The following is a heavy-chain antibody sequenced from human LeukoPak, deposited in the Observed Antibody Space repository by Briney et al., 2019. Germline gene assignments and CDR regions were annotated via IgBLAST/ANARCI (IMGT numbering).Heavy chain of an antibody. V-gene: IGHV3-30*18. J-gene: IGHJ4*02. Sequence: PGRSLRLSCAASGFTFSSYGMHWVRQAPGKGLEWVAVISYDGSNKYYADSVKGRFTISRDNSKNTLYLQMNSLRAEDTAVYYCAKDLTQLDASDSQVGYWGQGTLVTVSS. CDR2: ISYDGSNK. CDR1: GFTFSSYG. D-gene: IGHD2-8*01. CDR3: AKDLTQLDASDSQVGY.